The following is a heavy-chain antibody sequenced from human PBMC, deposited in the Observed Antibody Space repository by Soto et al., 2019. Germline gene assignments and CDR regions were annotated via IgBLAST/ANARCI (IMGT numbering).Heavy chain of an antibody. D-gene: IGHD5-18*01. J-gene: IGHJ5*02. CDR1: GYSFTSYW. CDR2: IDPSDSYT. V-gene: IGHV5-10-1*01. Sequence: GESLKISCKGSGYSFTSYWISWVRQMPGKGLEWMGRIDPSDSYTNYNPSFQGHVTISADKSISTAYLQWSSLRASDTAMYFCARVTLNRFDPWGQGNLVTVSS. CDR3: ARVTLNRFDP.